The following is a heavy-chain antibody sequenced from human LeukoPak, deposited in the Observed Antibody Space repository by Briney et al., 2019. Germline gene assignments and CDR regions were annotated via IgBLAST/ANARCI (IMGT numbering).Heavy chain of an antibody. CDR3: ASGSGSYYNPTGY. J-gene: IGHJ4*02. Sequence: PSETLSLTCTVSSGPFYSYYWSWIRQAPGRGLEWIGYHYDSGSTHYNPSLKSRVTISLDTSKNQFSLNLSSVTAADTAVYYCASGSGSYYNPTGYWGQGTLVTVSS. V-gene: IGHV4-59*08. D-gene: IGHD3-10*01. CDR2: HYDSGST. CDR1: SGPFYSYY.